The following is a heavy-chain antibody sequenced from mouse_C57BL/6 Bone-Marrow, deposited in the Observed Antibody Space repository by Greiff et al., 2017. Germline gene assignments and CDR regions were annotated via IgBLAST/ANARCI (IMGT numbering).Heavy chain of an antibody. Sequence: VQLQQSGAELVKPGASVTISCKASGYAFSSYWMNWVKQRPGKGLEWIGQIYPGDGDTNYNGKFKGKATLTADKSSSTAYMQLSSLTSEDSAVYFCARWEGRRIFFAYWGQGALVTVSA. CDR3: ARWEGRRIFFAY. V-gene: IGHV1-80*01. CDR2: IYPGDGDT. J-gene: IGHJ3*01. D-gene: IGHD3-3*01. CDR1: GYAFSSYW.